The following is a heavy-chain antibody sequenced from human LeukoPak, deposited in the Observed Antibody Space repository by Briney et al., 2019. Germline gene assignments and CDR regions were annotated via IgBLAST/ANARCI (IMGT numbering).Heavy chain of an antibody. Sequence: PSETLSLTCTVSSDSISSGPYFWGWIRQPPGKGLEWIGNIHYTGSTYYKSSLRSRVTMSVDTSKNQFSLMLSSATAADTAMYYCARLDGGQLGHCSSTSCNGAFDIWGQGAMVTVSS. D-gene: IGHD2-2*01. CDR1: SDSISSGPYF. CDR3: ARLDGGQLGHCSSTSCNGAFDI. V-gene: IGHV4-39*07. J-gene: IGHJ3*02. CDR2: IHYTGST.